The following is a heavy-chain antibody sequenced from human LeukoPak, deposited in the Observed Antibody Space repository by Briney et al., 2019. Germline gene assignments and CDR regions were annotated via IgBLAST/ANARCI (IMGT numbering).Heavy chain of an antibody. CDR2: IYYSGST. CDR3: ASLDCSSTSYYIYY. V-gene: IGHV4-59*01. J-gene: IGHJ4*02. D-gene: IGHD2-2*01. CDR1: GGSISSYY. Sequence: SETLSLTCTVSGGSISSYYWSWIRQPPGKGLEWIGYIYYSGSTNYNPSLKSRVTISVDTSKNQFSLKLSSVTAADTAVYYCASLDCSSTSYYIYYWGQGTLVTVSS.